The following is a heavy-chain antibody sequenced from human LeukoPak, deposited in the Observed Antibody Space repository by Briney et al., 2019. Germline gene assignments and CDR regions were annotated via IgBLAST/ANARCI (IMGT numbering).Heavy chain of an antibody. Sequence: ASVKVSCKASGGTFSSYAISWVRQAPGQGLEWMGRIIPILGIANYAQKFQGRVTITADKSTSTAYMELSSLRSEDTAVYYCARDNPGTTNSLDYWGQGTLVTVSS. CDR2: IIPILGIA. V-gene: IGHV1-69*04. CDR3: ARDNPGTTNSLDY. J-gene: IGHJ4*02. D-gene: IGHD1-1*01. CDR1: GGTFSSYA.